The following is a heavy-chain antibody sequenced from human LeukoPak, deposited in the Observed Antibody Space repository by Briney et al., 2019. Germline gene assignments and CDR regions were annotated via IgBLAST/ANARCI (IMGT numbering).Heavy chain of an antibody. CDR3: ARDSSSWSPNWFDP. Sequence: AASVKVSCKASGYTFTSYGISWVRQAPGQGLEWMGWISAYNGNTNYAQKLQGRVTMTTDTSTSTAYMELRSLRSDDTAVYYCARDSSSWSPNWFDPWGQGTLVTVSS. V-gene: IGHV1-18*01. CDR1: GYTFTSYG. J-gene: IGHJ5*02. D-gene: IGHD6-13*01. CDR2: ISAYNGNT.